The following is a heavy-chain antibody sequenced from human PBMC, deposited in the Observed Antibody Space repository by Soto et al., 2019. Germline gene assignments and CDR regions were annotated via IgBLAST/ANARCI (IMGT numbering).Heavy chain of an antibody. J-gene: IGHJ6*02. V-gene: IGHV4-59*01. CDR3: ARRNPGIAAAGPLYYYYYGMDV. D-gene: IGHD6-13*01. CDR1: GGSISSYY. CDR2: IYYSGST. Sequence: SETLSLTCTVSGGSISSYYWSWIRQPPGKGLEWIGYIYYSGSTNYNPSLKSRVTISVDTSKNQFSLKLSSVTAADTAVYYCARRNPGIAAAGPLYYYYYGMDVWGQGTTVTVSS.